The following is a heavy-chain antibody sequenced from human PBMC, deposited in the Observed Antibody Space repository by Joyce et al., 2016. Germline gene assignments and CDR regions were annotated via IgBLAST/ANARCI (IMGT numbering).Heavy chain of an antibody. V-gene: IGHV3-30-3*01. J-gene: IGHJ4*02. Sequence: QVQLVESGGGVVQPGRSLRLSCVASGFPFSNYGMNWVRQAPGKGLEWVAVISFAGNNRDYADSVKGRFTISRDNSKNTLYLQMNSLRTEDMAVYFCAKDLYFYDGSDSYTPGYLDYWGQGTLVTVSS. D-gene: IGHD3-22*01. CDR1: GFPFSNYG. CDR3: AKDLYFYDGSDSYTPGYLDY. CDR2: ISFAGNNR.